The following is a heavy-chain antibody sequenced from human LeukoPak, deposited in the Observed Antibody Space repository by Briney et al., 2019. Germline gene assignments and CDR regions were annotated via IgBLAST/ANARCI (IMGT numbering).Heavy chain of an antibody. J-gene: IGHJ4*02. CDR1: GGSISSGSYY. V-gene: IGHV4-61*02. CDR2: IYTSGST. D-gene: IGHD1-1*01. Sequence: SETLSLTCTVSGGSISSGSYYWSWIRQPPGKGLEWIGRIYTSGSTNYNPSLKSRVTISVDTSKNQFSLKLSSVTAADTAVYYCARVNWNAFDYWGQGTLVTVSS. CDR3: ARVNWNAFDY.